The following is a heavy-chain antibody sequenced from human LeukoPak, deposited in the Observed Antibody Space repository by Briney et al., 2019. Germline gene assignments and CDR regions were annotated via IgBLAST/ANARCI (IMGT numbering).Heavy chain of an antibody. Sequence: GGSLRLSCAASGFTFSNYGMNWVRQAPGKGLEWVSGITPDAGRTYYADSVKGRFTISRDNSKNTLYLQMNSLRAEDTTVYYCSKTIAVADPTDYRGQGTLVTVSS. J-gene: IGHJ4*02. D-gene: IGHD6-19*01. CDR3: SKTIAVADPTDY. CDR1: GFTFSNYG. CDR2: ITPDAGRT. V-gene: IGHV3-23*01.